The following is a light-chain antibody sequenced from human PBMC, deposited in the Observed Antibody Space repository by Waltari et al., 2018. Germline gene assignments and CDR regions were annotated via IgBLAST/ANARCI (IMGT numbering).Light chain of an antibody. CDR3: QQYYSTPPVT. CDR2: WAC. Sequence: DIVMTQSPDSLAVSLGERATINCKSSQSVLYSSNNKNYLAWYQQKPGQPPKLLLYWACTREARVPDRFSGSGSGTDCTLTISSLRAEDVAVYYCQQYYSTPPVTFGQGTRLEIK. V-gene: IGKV4-1*01. J-gene: IGKJ5*01. CDR1: QSVLYSSNNKNY.